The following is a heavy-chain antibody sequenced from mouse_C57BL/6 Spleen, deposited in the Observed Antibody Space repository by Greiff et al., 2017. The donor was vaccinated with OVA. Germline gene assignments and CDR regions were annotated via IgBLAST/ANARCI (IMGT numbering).Heavy chain of an antibody. CDR3: ARGPCYSYYFDY. V-gene: IGHV1-4*01. J-gene: IGHJ2*01. CDR2: INPSSGYT. D-gene: IGHD2-12*01. CDR1: GYTFTSYT. Sequence: QVQLQQSGAELARPGASVKMSCKASGYTFTSYTMRWVKQRPGQGLEWIGDINPSSGYTKYNQKFKDKATLTADKSSSTAYMQLSSLTSEDAAVYYCARGPCYSYYFDYWGQGTTLTVSS.